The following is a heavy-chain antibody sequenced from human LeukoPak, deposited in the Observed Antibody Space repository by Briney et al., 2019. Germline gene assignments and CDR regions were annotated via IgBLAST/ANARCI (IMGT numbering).Heavy chain of an antibody. CDR3: ARVNGNSGYYVDY. CDR2: IIPIFGTA. V-gene: IGHV1-69*05. J-gene: IGHJ4*02. CDR1: GGTFSSYA. D-gene: IGHD3-22*01. Sequence: SVKVSCXASGGTFSSYAISWVRQAPGQGLEWMGRIIPIFGTANYAQKFQGRVTITTDESTSTAYMELSSLRSEDTAVYYCARVNGNSGYYVDYWGQGTLVTVSS.